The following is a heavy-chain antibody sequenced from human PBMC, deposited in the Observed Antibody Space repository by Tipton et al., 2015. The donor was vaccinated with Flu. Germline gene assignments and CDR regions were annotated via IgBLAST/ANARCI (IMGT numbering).Heavy chain of an antibody. D-gene: IGHD3-3*01. Sequence: SLRLSCAASGFTFSSYAMSWVRQAPGKGLEWVSAISGSGGSTYYADSVKGRFTISRDNAKNSLYLQMNSLRAEDTAVYYCARATIFGVVDAWYFDLWGRGTLVTVSS. V-gene: IGHV3-23*01. CDR2: ISGSGGST. CDR3: ARATIFGVVDAWYFDL. J-gene: IGHJ2*01. CDR1: GFTFSSYA.